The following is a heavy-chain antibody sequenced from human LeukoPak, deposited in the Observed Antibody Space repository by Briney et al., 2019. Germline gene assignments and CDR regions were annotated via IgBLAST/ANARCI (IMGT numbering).Heavy chain of an antibody. V-gene: IGHV4-59*01. CDR1: GGSISSYY. J-gene: IGHJ4*02. CDR3: VRVESVVTATRMGFDS. CDR2: IYYSGST. Sequence: SETLSLTCTVSGGSISSYYWSWIRQPPGKGLEWIGYIYYSGSTNYNPSLKSRVTISVDTSKNQFSLKLSSVTAADTAVYYCVRVESVVTATRMGFDSWGQGTLVTVSS. D-gene: IGHD2-21*02.